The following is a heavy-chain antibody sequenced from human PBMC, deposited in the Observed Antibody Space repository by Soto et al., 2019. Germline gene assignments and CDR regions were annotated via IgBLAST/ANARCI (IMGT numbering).Heavy chain of an antibody. CDR3: VKDGSSGWPYFDDMDV. V-gene: IGHV3-30*18. J-gene: IGHJ6*02. Sequence: GESLKISCAASGFTFSSYGMHWVRQAPGKGLEWVAVILYDGSKKYYADSVKGRFTISRDNSKNTLYLQMSSLRAEDTALYYCVKDGSSGWPYFDDMDVWSQGTTVTVSS. CDR1: GFTFSSYG. CDR2: ILYDGSKK. D-gene: IGHD6-19*01.